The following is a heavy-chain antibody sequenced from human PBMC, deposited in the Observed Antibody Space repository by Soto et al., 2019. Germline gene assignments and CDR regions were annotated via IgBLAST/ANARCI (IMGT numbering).Heavy chain of an antibody. D-gene: IGHD4-4*01. CDR1: GFTFSSYS. CDR2: ISSSSSYI. CDR3: ARDRSGTVTTSYYYYGMDV. Sequence: GGSLRLSCAASGFTFSSYSMNWVRQAPGKGLEWVSSISSSSSYIYYADSVKGRFTISRDNAKNSLYLQMNSLRAEDTAVYYCARDRSGTVTTSYYYYGMDVWGQGTTVTVSS. J-gene: IGHJ6*02. V-gene: IGHV3-21*01.